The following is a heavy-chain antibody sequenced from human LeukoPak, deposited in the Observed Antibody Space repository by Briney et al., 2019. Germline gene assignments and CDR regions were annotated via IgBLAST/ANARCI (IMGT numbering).Heavy chain of an antibody. CDR1: GYTFTGYY. Sequence: ASLKVSCKPYGYTFTGYYMHWVRQAPGQGLEWMGWINPNSGGTNYAQKFQGRVTMTRDTSISTAYMELSRLRSDDTAVYYCATERITIFGVVIDYWGQGTLVTVSS. CDR3: ATERITIFGVVIDY. J-gene: IGHJ4*02. D-gene: IGHD3-3*01. CDR2: INPNSGGT. V-gene: IGHV1-2*02.